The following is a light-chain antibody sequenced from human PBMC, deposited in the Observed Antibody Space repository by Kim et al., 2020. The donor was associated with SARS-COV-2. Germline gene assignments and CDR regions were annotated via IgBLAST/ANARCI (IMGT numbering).Light chain of an antibody. CDR3: ASWDDSLNGWV. V-gene: IGLV1-44*01. CDR2: SNN. J-gene: IGLJ3*02. Sequence: QSVLTQPPSASGTPGQRVTISCSGSSPNIGSNTVNWYQQLPGTAPKLLMYSNNQRPSGVPDRFSGSKSGTSASLAISGLQSEDEADYYCASWDDSLNGWVFGGGTKVTVL. CDR1: SPNIGSNT.